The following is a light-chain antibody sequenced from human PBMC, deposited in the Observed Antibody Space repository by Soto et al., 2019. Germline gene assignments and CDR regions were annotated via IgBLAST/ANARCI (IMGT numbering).Light chain of an antibody. CDR3: TAWNDSLSGYV. CDR2: SNN. Sequence: SVLTQPPSVSAAPGQKVTISCSGNSSNIGNYYVSWFHQLPGTAPKLPIYSNNQRPSGVPDRFSGSKSGTSASLAISGLRSEDEADYSCTAWNDSLSGYVFGTGTK. CDR1: SSNIGNYY. J-gene: IGLJ1*01. V-gene: IGLV1-47*02.